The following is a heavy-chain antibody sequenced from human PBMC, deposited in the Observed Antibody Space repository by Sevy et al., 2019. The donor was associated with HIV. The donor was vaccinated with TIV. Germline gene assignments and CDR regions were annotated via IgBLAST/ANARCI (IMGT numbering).Heavy chain of an antibody. CDR3: ARGRFREGYCSGGSCYQRAWFDP. V-gene: IGHV4-59*01. J-gene: IGHJ5*02. CDR2: IYYSGST. Sequence: SETLSLTCTVSGGSISSYYWSWIRQPPGKGLEWIGYIYYSGSTNYNPSLKSRVTISVDTSKNQFSLKLCSVTAADTALYYCARGRFREGYCSGGSCYQRAWFDPWGQGTLVTVSS. D-gene: IGHD2-15*01. CDR1: GGSISSYY.